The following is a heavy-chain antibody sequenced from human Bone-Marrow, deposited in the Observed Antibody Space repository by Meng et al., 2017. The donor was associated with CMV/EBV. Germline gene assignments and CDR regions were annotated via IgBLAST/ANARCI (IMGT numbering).Heavy chain of an antibody. CDR3: ARKTPAPMDLDY. D-gene: IGHD2-2*01. CDR2: INPNNGGT. J-gene: IGHJ4*02. CDR1: GYTFTGYY. V-gene: IGHV1-2*02. Sequence: SVKVSCKASGYTFTGYYIHWVRQAPGQGLEWMGWINPNNGGTNYAQKFQGRVTVTSDTSISSAYMDLSSLTSDDTAVYYCARKTPAPMDLDYWGQGTLVTVSS.